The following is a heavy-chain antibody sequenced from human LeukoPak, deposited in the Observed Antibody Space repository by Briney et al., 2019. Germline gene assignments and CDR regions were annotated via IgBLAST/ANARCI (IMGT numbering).Heavy chain of an antibody. CDR2: IYYSGST. CDR1: GGSMSSYY. Sequence: PSETLSLTCTVSGGSMSSYYWSWIRQPPGKGLEWIGYIYYSGSTDYNPSLKSRVTMSLDTSKNQFSLNLNSVTAADTAVYYCARAVITFGAAVAKGFDSWGQGTLVTVSS. CDR3: ARAVITFGAAVAKGFDS. V-gene: IGHV4-59*01. D-gene: IGHD3-16*01. J-gene: IGHJ4*02.